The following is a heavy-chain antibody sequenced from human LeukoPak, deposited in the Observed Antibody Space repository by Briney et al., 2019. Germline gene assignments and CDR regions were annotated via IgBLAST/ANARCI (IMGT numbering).Heavy chain of an antibody. CDR3: ARGVDHPITYKWFDS. D-gene: IGHD1-20*01. V-gene: IGHV4-34*01. Sequence: GSLRLSCAASGFTFSDYYMSWIRQPPGKGLEWIGEIRHGGSSNYNPSLKSRVTISVDTSKNHFSVKLSSVTAADTAVYYCARGVDHPITYKWFDSWGQGTQVTVSS. CDR2: IRHGGSS. CDR1: GFTFSDYY. J-gene: IGHJ5*01.